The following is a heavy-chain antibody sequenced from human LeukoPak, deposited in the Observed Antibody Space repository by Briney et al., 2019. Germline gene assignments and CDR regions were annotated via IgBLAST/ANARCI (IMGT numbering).Heavy chain of an antibody. CDR3: AKDLPTKCRGDCPSDY. Sequence: PGGSLRLSCAASGFXFSDHYIDWVRQAPGKGLEWVSGISDSGGRTYYAESVKGRFAISRDNSKNTLYLQMNSLRVEDTAVYYCAKDLPTKCRGDCPSDYWGQGTLVTVSS. CDR1: GFXFSDHY. J-gene: IGHJ4*02. V-gene: IGHV3-23*01. D-gene: IGHD2-21*02. CDR2: ISDSGGRT.